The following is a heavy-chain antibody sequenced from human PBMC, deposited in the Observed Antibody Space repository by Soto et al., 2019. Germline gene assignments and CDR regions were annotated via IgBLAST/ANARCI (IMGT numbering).Heavy chain of an antibody. CDR3: ATSWLSYGGNSDRRYYYGMDV. V-gene: IGHV1-69*12. CDR1: GGTFSSYA. CDR2: IIPIFGTA. Sequence: QVQLVQSGAEVKKPGSSVKVSCKASGGTFSSYAISWVRQAPGQGLEWMGGIIPIFGTANYAQKFQGRVTITADESTSTAYMELSSLRSEDTAVYYCATSWLSYGGNSDRRYYYGMDVWGQGTTATVSS. J-gene: IGHJ6*02. D-gene: IGHD4-17*01.